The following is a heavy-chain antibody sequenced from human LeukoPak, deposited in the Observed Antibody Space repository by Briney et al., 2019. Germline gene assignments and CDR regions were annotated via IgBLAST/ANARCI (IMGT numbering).Heavy chain of an antibody. CDR3: ATHGPAVAGGFDP. J-gene: IGHJ5*02. CDR1: GVSISSSSYY. CDR2: IYYSGST. V-gene: IGHV4-39*01. Sequence: PSETLSLTCTVSGVSISSSSYYWTWIRQSPGKGLEWIGSIYYSGSTYYNPSLKSRVTISVDTSGNQFSLRWNSVTAADTAVYYCATHGPAVAGGFDPWGRGALVTVSS. D-gene: IGHD6-19*01.